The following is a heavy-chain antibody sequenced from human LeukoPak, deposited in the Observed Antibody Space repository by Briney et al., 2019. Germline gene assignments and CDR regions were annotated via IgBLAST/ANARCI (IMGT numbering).Heavy chain of an antibody. Sequence: GGSLRLSCAVSGITLSNYGMSWVRQAPGKGREWVAGISDAGGRTNYADSVKGRFTISRDNPKNTLYLQMTSLRAEDTAVYFCAKRGVVIRVILVGFHKEAYCFDSWGQGALVTVSS. CDR3: AKRGVVIRVILVGFHKEAYCFDS. V-gene: IGHV3-23*01. CDR1: GITLSNYG. CDR2: ISDAGGRT. D-gene: IGHD3-22*01. J-gene: IGHJ4*02.